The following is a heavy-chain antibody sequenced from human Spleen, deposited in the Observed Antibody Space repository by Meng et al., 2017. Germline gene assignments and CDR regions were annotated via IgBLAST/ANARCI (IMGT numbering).Heavy chain of an antibody. Sequence: SETLSLTCTVSGGSVSSGNYYWSWIRQPPGKGLEWIGYIYYSGSTNYNPSLKSRVTISVDTSKNQFSLKLSSVTAADTAVYYCARDKYSYGYCWGQGTLVTVSS. D-gene: IGHD5-18*01. V-gene: IGHV4-61*01. CDR1: GGSVSSGNYY. CDR3: ARDKYSYGYC. J-gene: IGHJ4*02. CDR2: IYYSGST.